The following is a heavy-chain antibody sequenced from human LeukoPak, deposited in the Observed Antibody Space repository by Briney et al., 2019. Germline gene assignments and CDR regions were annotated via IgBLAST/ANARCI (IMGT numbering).Heavy chain of an antibody. D-gene: IGHD4-17*01. V-gene: IGHV1-46*01. CDR3: VRERGRATVTTGDAFDI. Sequence: ASVTVSCTASGYTFTIYYIHWVRQAPGQGLEWMGIINPSAGSTSYAQKFQGRVTMTRDTSTSTVYMELSSLRSEDTAVYYCVRERGRATVTTGDAFDIWGQGTMVTVSS. CDR1: GYTFTIYY. CDR2: INPSAGST. J-gene: IGHJ3*02.